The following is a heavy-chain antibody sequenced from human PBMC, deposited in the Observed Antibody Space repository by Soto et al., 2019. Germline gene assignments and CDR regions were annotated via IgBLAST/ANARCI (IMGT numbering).Heavy chain of an antibody. J-gene: IGHJ6*02. CDR3: ARGGFYDNSWGKLSHYGLDV. CDR1: GYTFIRYG. Sequence: ASVKVSCKASGYTFIRYGISWVRLAPGQGPEWMGWISPYNDYTIYAQKLQGRVTMTTDTSTRTVYMELRSLKSDDTAVYYCARGGFYDNSWGKLSHYGLDVWGQGTSVTVSS. CDR2: ISPYNDYT. D-gene: IGHD3-16*01. V-gene: IGHV1-18*01.